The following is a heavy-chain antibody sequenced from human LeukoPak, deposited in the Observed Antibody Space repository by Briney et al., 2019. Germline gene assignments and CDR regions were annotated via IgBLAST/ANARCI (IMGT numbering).Heavy chain of an antibody. Sequence: PSETLSLTCAVYGRSFSGYYWSWIRQPPGKGLEWIGEINHSGSTNYNPSLKSRVTISVDTSKNQFSLKLSSVTAADTAVYYCARGPNWFDPWGQGTLVTVSP. J-gene: IGHJ5*02. CDR2: INHSGST. V-gene: IGHV4-34*01. CDR1: GRSFSGYY. CDR3: ARGPNWFDP.